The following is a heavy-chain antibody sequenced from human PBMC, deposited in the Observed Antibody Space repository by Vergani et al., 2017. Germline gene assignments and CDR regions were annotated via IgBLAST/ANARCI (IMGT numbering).Heavy chain of an antibody. CDR3: ARAYCSGGSCSPFDY. D-gene: IGHD2-15*01. J-gene: IGHJ4*02. CDR1: GGSISSGGYY. CDR2: IYYSGST. Sequence: QLQLQESGPGLVKPSETLSLTCTVSGGSISSGGYYWSWISQHPGKGLEWIGYIYYSGSTYYNPSLKSRVTISVDTSKNQLSLKLSSVTAADTAVYYCARAYCSGGSCSPFDYWGQGTLVTVSS. V-gene: IGHV4-31*03.